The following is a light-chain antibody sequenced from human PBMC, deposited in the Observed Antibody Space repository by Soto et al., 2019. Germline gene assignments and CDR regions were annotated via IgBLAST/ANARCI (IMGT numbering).Light chain of an antibody. CDR1: QTISSW. CDR3: QQYYNLPIT. J-gene: IGKJ5*01. Sequence: DIQMTQSPSTLSGSVGDRVTITCRASQTISSWLAWYQQKPGIAPKLLIYKASTLKSGVPSRFSGSGSGTEFTLTISSLQPDDFATYSCQQYYNLPITFGQGTRLEIK. CDR2: KAS. V-gene: IGKV1-5*03.